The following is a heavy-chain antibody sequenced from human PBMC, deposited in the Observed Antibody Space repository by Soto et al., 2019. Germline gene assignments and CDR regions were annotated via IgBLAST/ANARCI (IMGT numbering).Heavy chain of an antibody. Sequence: GSLRLSCAASGFTFSSYEMNWVRQAPGKGLEWVSYISSSGSTIYYADSVKGRFTISRDNAKNSLYLQMNSLRAEDTAVYYCARPSPRVDRVLDIWGQGTMVTVSS. CDR1: GFTFSSYE. J-gene: IGHJ3*02. CDR3: ARPSPRVDRVLDI. D-gene: IGHD5-12*01. V-gene: IGHV3-48*03. CDR2: ISSSGSTI.